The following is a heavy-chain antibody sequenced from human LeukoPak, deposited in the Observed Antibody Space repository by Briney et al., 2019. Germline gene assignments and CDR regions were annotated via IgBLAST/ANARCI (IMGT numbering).Heavy chain of an antibody. J-gene: IGHJ4*02. D-gene: IGHD6-19*01. Sequence: SETLSLTCTVSGYSISTNYYWGWIRQPPGKGLEWIGSIYHRGSTYYKPSLKSRVTISVDTSKNQFSLKMSSVTAADTAMYYCVRSPYSSGWYLDYWGQGTLVTVS. V-gene: IGHV4-38-2*02. CDR2: IYHRGST. CDR3: VRSPYSSGWYLDY. CDR1: GYSISTNYY.